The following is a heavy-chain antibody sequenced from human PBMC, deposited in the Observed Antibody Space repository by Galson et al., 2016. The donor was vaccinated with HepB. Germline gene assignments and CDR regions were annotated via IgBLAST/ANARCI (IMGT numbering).Heavy chain of an antibody. Sequence: LRLSCATSGFTFRDSALNWFRQAPGKGLEWVGFVRSNAYGGTTEYGASVKGRFTISRDDSESIAYLQMHSLKTEDTAVYYCTRGGAGSGSYPPHLTYWGQGTLVTVSS. V-gene: IGHV3-49*03. D-gene: IGHD1-26*01. J-gene: IGHJ4*02. CDR3: TRGGAGSGSYPPHLTY. CDR1: GFTFRDSA. CDR2: VRSNAYGGTT.